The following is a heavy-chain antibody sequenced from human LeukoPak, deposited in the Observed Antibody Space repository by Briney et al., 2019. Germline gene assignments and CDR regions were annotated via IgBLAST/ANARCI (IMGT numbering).Heavy chain of an antibody. CDR3: ARLLDSSRFDY. V-gene: IGHV5-51*01. CDR1: GYRFSGYW. J-gene: IGHJ4*02. Sequence: GESPKISCHGSGYRFSGYWIAWARQMPGKGLEWMGIIYPGDSDTRYSPSFQGQVTISADKSISAAYLQWSSLKASDTAIYYCARLLDSSRFDYWGQGSLVTVSS. D-gene: IGHD3-22*01. CDR2: IYPGDSDT.